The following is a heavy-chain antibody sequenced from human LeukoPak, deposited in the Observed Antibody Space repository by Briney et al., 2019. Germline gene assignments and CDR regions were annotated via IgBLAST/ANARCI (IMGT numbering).Heavy chain of an antibody. CDR3: AKSGWLRLDY. D-gene: IGHD5-12*01. Sequence: GGSLRLSCAASGFTFSSYAMSWVRQAPRKGLEWVSAISGSGGSTYYADSVKGRFTVSRDNSKNTLYLQMNSLRAEDTAVYYCAKSGWLRLDYWGQGTLVTVSS. CDR1: GFTFSSYA. J-gene: IGHJ4*02. CDR2: ISGSGGST. V-gene: IGHV3-23*01.